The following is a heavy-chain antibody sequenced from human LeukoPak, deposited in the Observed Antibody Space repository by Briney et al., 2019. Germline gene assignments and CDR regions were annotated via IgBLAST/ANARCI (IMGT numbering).Heavy chain of an antibody. CDR2: ISSNGGST. CDR1: GFSYSSYA. Sequence: GGSLRLSCSASGFSYSSYAMHWVRQAPGKGLEYVSAISSNGGSTYYADSVKGRFTISRDNSKNTLYLQMSSLRAEDTAVYYCVKRTVDSSSWFVYYFHCWGQGTVVSVSS. D-gene: IGHD6-13*01. V-gene: IGHV3-64D*06. CDR3: VKRTVDSSSWFVYYFHC. J-gene: IGHJ4*02.